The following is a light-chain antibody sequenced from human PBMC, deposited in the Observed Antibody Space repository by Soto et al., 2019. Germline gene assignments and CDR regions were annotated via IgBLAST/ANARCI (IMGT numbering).Light chain of an antibody. CDR3: KSYAGSNAYV. Sequence: QTVLTQPPSSTGSPGQSVTIPCTATKNDVGFYDFVSWYQQHPGKAPRLIICEVVQRPSGVPDRFSGSKSGNTASLTVSGLQAADEADYFCKSYAGSNAYVFGSGTKVTVL. J-gene: IGLJ1*01. V-gene: IGLV2-8*01. CDR2: EVV. CDR1: KNDVGFYDF.